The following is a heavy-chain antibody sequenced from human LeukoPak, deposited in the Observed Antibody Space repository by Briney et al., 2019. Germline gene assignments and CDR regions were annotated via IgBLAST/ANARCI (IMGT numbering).Heavy chain of an antibody. J-gene: IGHJ3*02. D-gene: IGHD3-10*01. Sequence: GESLKISCKGSGYSFTSYWIGWVRQMPGKGLGWLGIIYPGDSDTRYSPSFQGQVTISADKSISTAYLQWSSLKASDTAMYYCARHSRELLYDAFDIWGQGTMVTVSS. CDR2: IYPGDSDT. CDR1: GYSFTSYW. V-gene: IGHV5-51*01. CDR3: ARHSRELLYDAFDI.